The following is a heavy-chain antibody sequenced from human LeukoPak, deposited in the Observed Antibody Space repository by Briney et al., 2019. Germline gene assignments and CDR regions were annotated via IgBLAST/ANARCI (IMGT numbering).Heavy chain of an antibody. CDR3: AGQGGYAWSWFDP. V-gene: IGHV1-18*01. Sequence: ASVKVSCKASGYTFTSYVIGWVRQAPGQGLEWMGWISPYNGNTKYPQKFQGRVIMTTDKATTTVYMELRSLTSDDTAMYYCAGQGGYAWSWFDPWGQGTLVTVSS. D-gene: IGHD3-3*01. CDR1: GYTFTSYV. CDR2: ISPYNGNT. J-gene: IGHJ5*02.